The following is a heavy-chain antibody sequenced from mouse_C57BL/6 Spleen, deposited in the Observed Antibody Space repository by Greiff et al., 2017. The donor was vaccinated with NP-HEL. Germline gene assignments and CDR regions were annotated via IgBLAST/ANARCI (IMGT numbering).Heavy chain of an antibody. CDR2: ISDGGSYT. CDR1: GFTFSSYA. CDR3: ARDRGVTKFFDY. Sequence: EVKLMESGGGLVKPGGSLKLSCAASGFTFSSYAMSWVRQTPEKRLEWVATISDGGSYTYYPDNVKGRFTISRDNAKNNLYLQMSHLKSEDTAMYYGARDRGVTKFFDYWGQGTTLTVSS. D-gene: IGHD1-3*01. V-gene: IGHV5-4*01. J-gene: IGHJ2*01.